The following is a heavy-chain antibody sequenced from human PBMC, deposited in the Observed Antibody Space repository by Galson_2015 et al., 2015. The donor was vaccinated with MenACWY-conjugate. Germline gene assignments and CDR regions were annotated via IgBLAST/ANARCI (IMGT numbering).Heavy chain of an antibody. CDR3: ARATMHAFDM. CDR1: GFTFSNYD. V-gene: IGHV3-13*01. J-gene: IGHJ3*02. Sequence: SLRLSCAAAGFTFSNYDMHWVRQGTGKGLEWVSVIGSTGDTYYAGSVKGRFTISRENAKNTLYLQLNSLRGEETAVYYWARATMHAFDMWGQGTMVTVSS. D-gene: IGHD5-12*01. CDR2: IGSTGDT.